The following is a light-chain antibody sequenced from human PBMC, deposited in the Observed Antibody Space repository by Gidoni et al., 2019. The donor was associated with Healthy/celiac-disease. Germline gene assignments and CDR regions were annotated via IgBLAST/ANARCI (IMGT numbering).Light chain of an antibody. Sequence: DIQLTQSPSFLSSSVGDRVTITCRASKGISSYLAWYQQKPGKAPKPLIYAASTLQSGVPSRFSGSGSGTEFTLTISSLQPEDFATYYCQQLNSYPTTFGGGTKVEIK. V-gene: IGKV1-9*01. J-gene: IGKJ4*01. CDR3: QQLNSYPTT. CDR2: AAS. CDR1: KGISSY.